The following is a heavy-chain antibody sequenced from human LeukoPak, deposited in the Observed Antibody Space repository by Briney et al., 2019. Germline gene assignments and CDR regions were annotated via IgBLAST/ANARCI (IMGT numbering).Heavy chain of an antibody. V-gene: IGHV3-11*01. CDR1: GFTFSDYY. J-gene: IGHJ4*02. CDR3: AGDLGYYYGSGSYSFFDY. CDR2: ISSSGGTI. Sequence: PGGSLRLSCAASGFTFSDYYMSWIRQAPGKGLEWVSYISSSGGTIYYADSVKGRFTISRDNAKNSLYLQMNSLRAEDTAVYYCAGDLGYYYGSGSYSFFDYWGQGTLVTVSS. D-gene: IGHD3-10*01.